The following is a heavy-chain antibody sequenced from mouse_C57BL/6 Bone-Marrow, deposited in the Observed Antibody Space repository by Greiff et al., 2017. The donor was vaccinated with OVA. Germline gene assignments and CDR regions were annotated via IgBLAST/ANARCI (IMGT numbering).Heavy chain of an antibody. CDR3: AKVDLRCCNY. Sequence: EVQLQQSGAELVRPGSSVKMSCKTSGYTFTSYGINWVKQRPGQGLEWIGYIYIGNGYTEYNEKFKGKATLTSEPSFCTAYMQLSSLTSEDSAIDFCAKVDLRCCNYWGQGTTLTVSS. CDR2: IYIGNGYT. V-gene: IGHV1-58*01. D-gene: IGHD1-3*01. J-gene: IGHJ2*01. CDR1: GYTFTSYG.